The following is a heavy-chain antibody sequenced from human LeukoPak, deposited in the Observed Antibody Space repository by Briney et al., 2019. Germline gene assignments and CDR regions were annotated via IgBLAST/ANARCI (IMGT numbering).Heavy chain of an antibody. CDR1: GYTFTSYG. V-gene: IGHV1-18*01. CDR3: ARAYDYVWGSYRREYFDY. J-gene: IGHJ4*02. CDR2: ISAYNGNT. Sequence: VASVKVSCKASGYTFTSYGISWVRQAPGQGLEWMGWISAYNGNTNYAQKLQGRVTMTTDTSTSTAYMELRSLRSDDTAVYYCARAYDYVWGSYRREYFDYWGQGTLVTVSS. D-gene: IGHD3-16*02.